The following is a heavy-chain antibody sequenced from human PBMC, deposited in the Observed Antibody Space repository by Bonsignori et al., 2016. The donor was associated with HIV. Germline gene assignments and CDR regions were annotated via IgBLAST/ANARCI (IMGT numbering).Heavy chain of an antibody. CDR3: ASETNAFDI. Sequence: GESLKISCAASGFSISGKYIHWVRQAPGKGLEWVSGIRSDGKYIVYADSVKGRFTISRDNGKNTLYLQMNSLRAEDTAVYYCASETNAFDIWGQGTVVTVSS. CDR2: IRSDGKYI. J-gene: IGHJ3*02. CDR1: GFSISGKY. V-gene: IGHV3-74*01.